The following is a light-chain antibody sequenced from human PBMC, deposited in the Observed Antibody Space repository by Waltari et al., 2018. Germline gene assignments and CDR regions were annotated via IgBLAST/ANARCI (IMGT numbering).Light chain of an antibody. Sequence: QTVVTQEPSLSVSPGGPVTLTCALSSGSVSTTSYATWYRQTPGQAPRTLLYKANTRSSWVPDRFSGSILGNKVALTITGAQAEDESDYYCSLYMGSGVWVFGGGTKLTVL. J-gene: IGLJ3*02. CDR1: SGSVSTTSY. V-gene: IGLV8-61*01. CDR3: SLYMGSGVWV. CDR2: KAN.